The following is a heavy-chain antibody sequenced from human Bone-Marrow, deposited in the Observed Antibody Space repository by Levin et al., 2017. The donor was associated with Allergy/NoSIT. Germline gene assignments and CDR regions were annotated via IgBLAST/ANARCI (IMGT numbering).Heavy chain of an antibody. CDR3: ARVFFGSGSHYDRGLDV. D-gene: IGHD3-10*01. V-gene: IGHV4-30-4*08. J-gene: IGHJ6*02. Sequence: SETLSLTCTVSGASISSEDDYWTWIRQSPGKGLEWIGNIYYSGFTYYNPSLKSRVTMSPDTSKNQFSLNLRPVTAADTAVDFCARVFFGSGSHYDRGLDVWGQGTTVTVSS. CDR1: GASISSEDDY. CDR2: IYYSGFT.